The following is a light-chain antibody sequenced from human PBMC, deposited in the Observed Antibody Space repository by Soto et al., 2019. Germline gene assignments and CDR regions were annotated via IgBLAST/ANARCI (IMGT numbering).Light chain of an antibody. CDR2: GAS. V-gene: IGKV3-20*01. CDR1: QSVSSNY. Sequence: EIVLTQSPGTLSLSPGERATLSCRASQSVSSNYLAWYQQKPGQAPRLLIYGASSRATGIPDRFSGSGSGTDFTLTISRLEPEDFAMYYCQQYDSSSWTFGQGTKVEIK. CDR3: QQYDSSSWT. J-gene: IGKJ1*01.